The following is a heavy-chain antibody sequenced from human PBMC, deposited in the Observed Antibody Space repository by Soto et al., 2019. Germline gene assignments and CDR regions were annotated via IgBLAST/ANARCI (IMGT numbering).Heavy chain of an antibody. CDR3: ARNTGRRAYFDY. CDR1: GGSINSDAYY. J-gene: IGHJ4*02. Sequence: SETLSLTCTVSGGSINSDAYYWSWIRQYPGKGLEWLGHIDYSGTTYYTPSLRSRLTMSGDTSKNQVSLKLSSVTAADTAVYYCARNTGRRAYFDYWGQGILVTV. D-gene: IGHD4-17*01. V-gene: IGHV4-31*03. CDR2: IDYSGTT.